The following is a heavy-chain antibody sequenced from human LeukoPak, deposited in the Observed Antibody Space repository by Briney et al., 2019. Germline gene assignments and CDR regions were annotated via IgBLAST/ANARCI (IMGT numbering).Heavy chain of an antibody. CDR3: ARAARLGELSLFKRFNYFDY. CDR1: GFTFSSYG. CDR2: IRYDGSDK. V-gene: IGHV3-30*02. Sequence: PGGSLRLSCAASGFTFSSYGMHWVRQAPGKGLEWVAFIRYDGSDKFYADSVKGRFTISRDNSKNTLYLQMNSLRAEDTAVYYCARAARLGELSLFKRFNYFDYWGQGTLVTVSS. J-gene: IGHJ4*02. D-gene: IGHD3-16*02.